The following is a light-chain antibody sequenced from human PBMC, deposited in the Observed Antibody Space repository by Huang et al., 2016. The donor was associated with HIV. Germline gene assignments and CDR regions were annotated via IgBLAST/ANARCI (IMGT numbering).Light chain of an antibody. CDR1: QSLLHSNGYNY. Sequence: DAVVTQSPLSLPVTPGEPASISCRSSQSLLHSNGYNYLDWCVQKPGQSPHLLIYLGSNRASGVPDRFSGSGSGTDFTLKISRVEAEDVGVYYCMQALQTPVFGPGTKVDIK. V-gene: IGKV2-28*01. CDR3: MQALQTPV. CDR2: LGS. J-gene: IGKJ3*01.